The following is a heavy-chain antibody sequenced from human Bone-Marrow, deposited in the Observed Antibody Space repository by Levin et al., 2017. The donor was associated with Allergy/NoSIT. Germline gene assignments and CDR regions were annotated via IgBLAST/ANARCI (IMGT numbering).Heavy chain of an antibody. CDR2: ISSSSSTI. J-gene: IGHJ3*02. V-gene: IGHV3-48*02. D-gene: IGHD4-23*01. CDR3: ARDSGTGPYGGNPHDAFDI. CDR1: GFTFSSYS. Sequence: QTGGSLRLSCAASGFTFSSYSMNWVRQAPGKGLEWVSYISSSSSTIYYADSVKGRFTISRDNAKNSLYLQMNSLRDEDTAVYYCARDSGTGPYGGNPHDAFDIWGQGTMVTVSS.